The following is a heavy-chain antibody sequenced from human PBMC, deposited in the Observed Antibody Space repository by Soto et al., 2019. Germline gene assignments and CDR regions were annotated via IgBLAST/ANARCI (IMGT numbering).Heavy chain of an antibody. V-gene: IGHV1-18*01. CDR2: ISAHNDNT. CDR3: ARGRYGDS. CDR1: GYAFTTYG. Sequence: QVHLVQSGAEVKKPGASVTVSCQGSGYAFTTYGITWVRQAPGHVLEWIGWISAHNDNTNYAQKLKGRVNVPRDTSTSTAYKELTSLRYADTAVYYCARGRYGDSWGQGALVTVSS. D-gene: IGHD1-1*01. J-gene: IGHJ4*02.